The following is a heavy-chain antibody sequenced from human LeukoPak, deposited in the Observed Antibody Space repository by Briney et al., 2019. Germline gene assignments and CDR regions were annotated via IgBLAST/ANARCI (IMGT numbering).Heavy chain of an antibody. CDR3: AKLQWGRHDAFDI. D-gene: IGHD3-16*01. J-gene: IGHJ3*02. Sequence: GGSLRLSCAASGFNFRTYGMGWARQAAGKGLEWLSGISASGESTYYADSVKGRFTISRDNSKNTLYLQMNSLRPEDTAVYYCAKLQWGRHDAFDIWGQGIMVTVSS. V-gene: IGHV3-23*01. CDR2: ISASGEST. CDR1: GFNFRTYG.